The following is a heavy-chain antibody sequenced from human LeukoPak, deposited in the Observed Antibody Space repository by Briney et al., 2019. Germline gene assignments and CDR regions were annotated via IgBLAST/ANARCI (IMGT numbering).Heavy chain of an antibody. CDR2: ISGSGTST. CDR3: ARDSDSSWPFDY. J-gene: IGHJ4*02. Sequence: GGSLRLSCAASGFTFSSYAMSWVRQAPGKGLEWVSAISGSGTSTYYADSVKGRFTFSRDNSKNTLYLQMNSLRAEDTAVYYCARDSDSSWPFDYWGQGTLVTVSS. D-gene: IGHD6-13*01. V-gene: IGHV3-23*01. CDR1: GFTFSSYA.